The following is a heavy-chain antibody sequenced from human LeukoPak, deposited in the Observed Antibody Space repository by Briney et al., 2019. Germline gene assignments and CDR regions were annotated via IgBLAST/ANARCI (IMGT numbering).Heavy chain of an antibody. Sequence: QTAETLSLTCTVSGGTISSYYWSWIRQPAGKGLEWIGRIYTSGSTNYNPSLKSRVTMSIDTSKNQFSLKLSSVTAADTAVYYCARGPMGSGYSDFDYWGQGTLVTVSS. CDR3: ARGPMGSGYSDFDY. V-gene: IGHV4-4*07. D-gene: IGHD3-22*01. CDR1: GGTISSYY. J-gene: IGHJ4*02. CDR2: IYTSGST.